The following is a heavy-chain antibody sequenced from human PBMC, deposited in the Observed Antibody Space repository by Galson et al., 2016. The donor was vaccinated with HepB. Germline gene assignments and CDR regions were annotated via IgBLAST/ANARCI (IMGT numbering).Heavy chain of an antibody. CDR2: TYHTSNWYS. V-gene: IGHV6-1*01. J-gene: IGHJ4*02. CDR1: GDSVSSKSAA. D-gene: IGHD2-15*01. CDR3: ARGHLVVPFSFYFDY. Sequence: CAISGDSVSSKSAAWNWIRHSPSRGLEWLGMTYHTSNWYSDYAVSVKRRITINPDTSKNQFSLQLNSVTPEDTAVYYCARGHLVVPFSFYFDYWGQGSLVTVSS.